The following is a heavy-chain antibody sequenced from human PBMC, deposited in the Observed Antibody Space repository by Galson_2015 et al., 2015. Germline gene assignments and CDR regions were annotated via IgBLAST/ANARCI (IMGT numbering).Heavy chain of an antibody. D-gene: IGHD3-22*01. J-gene: IGHJ4*02. V-gene: IGHV5-51*01. CDR2: DT. Sequence: DTRYSPSFQGQVTISADKSISTAYLQWSSLKASDTTMYYCARPNYYDSSGAHYYFDYWGQGTLVTVSS. CDR3: ARPNYYDSSGAHYYFDY.